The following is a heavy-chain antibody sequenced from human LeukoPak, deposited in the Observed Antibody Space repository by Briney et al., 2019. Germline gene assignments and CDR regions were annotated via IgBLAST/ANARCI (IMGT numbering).Heavy chain of an antibody. CDR3: ATPSGGY. V-gene: IGHV3-66*01. Sequence: GGSLRLSCAASGFAVFSSYMNWVRQAPGKGLEWVSVIYSDGDTSYADSVKGRFTISRDISKNTLYLQMNSLRAEDTAVYYCATPSGGYWGQGTLVTVSS. J-gene: IGHJ4*02. CDR1: GFAVFSSY. CDR2: IYSDGDT. D-gene: IGHD6-25*01.